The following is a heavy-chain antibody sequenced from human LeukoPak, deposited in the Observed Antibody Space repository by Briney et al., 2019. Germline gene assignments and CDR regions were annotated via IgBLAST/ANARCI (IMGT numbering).Heavy chain of an antibody. J-gene: IGHJ6*04. CDR1: GGSFSGYY. CDR2: INHSGST. D-gene: IGHD6-19*01. V-gene: IGHV4-34*01. CDR3: ARGLSRGHSSGWYGGSSGMDV. Sequence: RSSETLSLTCAVYGGSFSGYYWSWIRKPPGKGLEWIGEINHSGSTNYNPSLKSRVTISIDTSKNQFSLKLSSVTAADTAVYYCARGLSRGHSSGWYGGSSGMDVWGKGTTVTVSS.